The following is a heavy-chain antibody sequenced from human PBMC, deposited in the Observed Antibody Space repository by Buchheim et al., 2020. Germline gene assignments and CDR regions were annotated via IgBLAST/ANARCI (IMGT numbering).Heavy chain of an antibody. D-gene: IGHD3-3*01. CDR1: GFTLSDYY. J-gene: IGHJ4*02. V-gene: IGHV3-11*01. Sequence: QVQLVESGGGLVNPGGSLRLSCVASGFTLSDYYMTWIRQAPGKGLEWISYIRASGDTMVYADSVKGRFTISRDTAKNSLSLQMNNLRAEDTAVYYCARSEWGAALDCWGQGTL. CDR2: IRASGDTM. CDR3: ARSEWGAALDC.